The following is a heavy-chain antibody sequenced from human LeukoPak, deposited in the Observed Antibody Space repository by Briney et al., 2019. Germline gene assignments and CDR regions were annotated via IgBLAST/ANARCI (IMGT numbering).Heavy chain of an antibody. CDR3: ARDLVEYYYDSSGYLLMDY. J-gene: IGHJ4*02. CDR2: INPSGGST. Sequence: ASVKVSCKASGYTFTSYYMHWVRQAPGQGLEWMGIINPSGGSTSYAQKFQGRVTMTRDMSTSTVYMELSSLRSEDTAVYYCARDLVEYYYDSSGYLLMDYWGQGTLVTVSS. CDR1: GYTFTSYY. V-gene: IGHV1-46*01. D-gene: IGHD3-22*01.